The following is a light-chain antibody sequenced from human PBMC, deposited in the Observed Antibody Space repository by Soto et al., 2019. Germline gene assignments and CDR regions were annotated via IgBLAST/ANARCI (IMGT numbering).Light chain of an antibody. Sequence: DIQMTQSPSSLSASVGDRVTITCPASQDISNYLSWHQQKPGKAPKVLISDASILEAGVPSRFSGRASGTEFTFTITSLQPEDIATYYCQEYDNIPYTFGQGTKLEIK. CDR2: DAS. J-gene: IGKJ2*01. V-gene: IGKV1-33*01. CDR1: QDISNY. CDR3: QEYDNIPYT.